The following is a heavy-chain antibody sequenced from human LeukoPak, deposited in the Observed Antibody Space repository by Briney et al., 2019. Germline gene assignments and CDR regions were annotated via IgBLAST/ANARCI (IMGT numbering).Heavy chain of an antibody. Sequence: GGSLRLSCAASGFTFSDYSMNWVRQAPGKGLEWVSYISSSSKTVYYADSVKGRFTISRDNARNSLYLKMNNLRAEDTAVYYWARERGYSSSWYTFWGQGTLVTVSS. D-gene: IGHD6-13*01. CDR2: ISSSSKTV. CDR1: GFTFSDYS. V-gene: IGHV3-48*01. CDR3: ARERGYSSSWYTF. J-gene: IGHJ4*02.